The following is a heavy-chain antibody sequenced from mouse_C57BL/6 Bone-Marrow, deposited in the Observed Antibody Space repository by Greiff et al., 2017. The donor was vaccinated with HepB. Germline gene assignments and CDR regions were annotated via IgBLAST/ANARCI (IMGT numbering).Heavy chain of an antibody. J-gene: IGHJ1*03. Sequence: QVQLQQSGAELVKPGASVKMSCKASGYTFTSYWITWVKQRPGQGLEWIGDIYPGSGSTNYNEKFKGKATLTVDTSSSTAYMQLSSLTSEDSAVYFCARKIFYYYGSWGTGTTVTVSS. CDR3: ARKIFYYYGS. V-gene: IGHV1-55*01. D-gene: IGHD1-1*01. CDR1: GYTFTSYW. CDR2: IYPGSGST.